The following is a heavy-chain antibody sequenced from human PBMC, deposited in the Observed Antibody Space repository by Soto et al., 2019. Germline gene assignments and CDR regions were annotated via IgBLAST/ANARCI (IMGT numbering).Heavy chain of an antibody. J-gene: IGHJ3*01. D-gene: IGHD4-17*01. Sequence: PSETLSLTCAVSNYSISSGYYWGWIRRPPGKGLERIGSIYQRESTFYNSALKSRITMSMDTSKNLFSLNLRSVTAADTTIYYCTKSGDYGLDAFDLWGQGTMVTVSS. CDR3: TKSGDYGLDAFDL. CDR1: NYSISSGYY. CDR2: IYQREST. V-gene: IGHV4-38-2*01.